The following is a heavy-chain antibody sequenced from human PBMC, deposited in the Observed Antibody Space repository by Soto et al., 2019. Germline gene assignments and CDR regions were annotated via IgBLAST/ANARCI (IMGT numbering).Heavy chain of an antibody. J-gene: IGHJ4*02. CDR3: ARGGTKGLQSLYYFDY. V-gene: IGHV1-69*01. CDR2: IIPIFGTA. Sequence: QVQLVQSGAEVKKPGSSVKVSCKASGGTFSSYAISWVRQAPGQGLEWMGGIIPIFGTANYAQKFQGRVTITADESTSTAYMERSSLRSEDTAVYYCARGGTKGLQSLYYFDYWGQGTLVTVSS. CDR1: GGTFSSYA. D-gene: IGHD2-8*01.